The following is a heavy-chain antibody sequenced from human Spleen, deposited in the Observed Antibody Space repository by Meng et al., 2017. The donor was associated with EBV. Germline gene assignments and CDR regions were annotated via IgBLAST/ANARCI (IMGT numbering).Heavy chain of an antibody. J-gene: IGHJ4*01. D-gene: IGHD5-12*01. CDR1: GGSISSGGYY. V-gene: IGHV4-30-4*02. Sequence: QLQLQESGPGLVKPSXXPSLTXDGSGGSISSGGYYWSWIRQPPGKGLEWIGYIHHSGTTYHKSSLKSRVAISVDTSKNQFSLKLTSVTAADTAVYYCARDRGYGGYDNPGHFDYWGHGTLVTVSS. CDR3: ARDRGYGGYDNPGHFDY. CDR2: IHHSGTT.